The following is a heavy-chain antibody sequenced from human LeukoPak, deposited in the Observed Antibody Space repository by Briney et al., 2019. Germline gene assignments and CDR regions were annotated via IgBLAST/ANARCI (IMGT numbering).Heavy chain of an antibody. CDR2: ISYDGSNK. Sequence: GGSLRLSCAASGFTFSNYGMHWVRQAPAKGLEWVAVISYDGSNKFYADSVKGRFTISRDKSKNTLYLQMNSLRAEDTAVYYCARTQLGFDYWGQGTLVTVSS. CDR3: ARTQLGFDY. J-gene: IGHJ4*02. D-gene: IGHD3-16*01. V-gene: IGHV3-30*03. CDR1: GFTFSNYG.